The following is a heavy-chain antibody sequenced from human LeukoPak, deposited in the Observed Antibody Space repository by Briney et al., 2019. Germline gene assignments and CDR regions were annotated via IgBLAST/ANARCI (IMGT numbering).Heavy chain of an antibody. Sequence: ASVKVSCKASGYTFTSYAMHWVRQAPGQRLEWMGWINAGNGNTKYSQKFQGRVTMTTDTSTSTAYMELRSLRSDDTAAYYCARRHLRFGEYYFDYWGQGTLVTVSS. J-gene: IGHJ4*02. V-gene: IGHV1-3*01. D-gene: IGHD3-10*01. CDR3: ARRHLRFGEYYFDY. CDR1: GYTFTSYA. CDR2: INAGNGNT.